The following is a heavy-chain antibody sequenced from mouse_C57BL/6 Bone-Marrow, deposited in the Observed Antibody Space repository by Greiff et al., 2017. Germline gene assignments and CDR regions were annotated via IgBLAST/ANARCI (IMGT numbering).Heavy chain of an antibody. CDR3: ARRQLRLRYFDY. CDR2: IYPGSGST. J-gene: IGHJ2*01. CDR1: GYTFTSYW. V-gene: IGHV1-55*01. D-gene: IGHD3-2*02. Sequence: QVQLQQPGAELVKPGASVKMSCKASGYTFTSYWITWVKQRPGQGLEWIGDIYPGSGSTNYNEKFKSKATLTVDPSSSTAYMQLSSLTSEDSAVYYCARRQLRLRYFDYWGQGTTLTVSS.